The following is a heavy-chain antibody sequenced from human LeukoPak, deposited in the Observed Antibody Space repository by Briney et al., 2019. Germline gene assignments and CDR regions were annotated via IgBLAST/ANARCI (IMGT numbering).Heavy chain of an antibody. CDR1: GFTFSSYA. V-gene: IGHV3-23*01. CDR3: AKDIAVAGTLAEYFQH. J-gene: IGHJ1*01. Sequence: PGGSLRLSCAASGFTFSSYAMSWVRQAPGKGLDWVSAISGSGGSTYYADSVKGRFTISRDNSKNTLYLQMNSLRAEDTAVYYCAKDIAVAGTLAEYFQHWGQGTLVTVSS. CDR2: ISGSGGST. D-gene: IGHD6-19*01.